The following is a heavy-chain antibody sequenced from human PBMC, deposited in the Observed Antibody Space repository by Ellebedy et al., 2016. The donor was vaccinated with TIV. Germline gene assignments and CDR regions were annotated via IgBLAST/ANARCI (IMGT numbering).Heavy chain of an antibody. V-gene: IGHV3-30-3*01. Sequence: GESLKISCAASGFTFRSYVMHWVRQAPGKGLEWVAVISDDGIKADYADFVKGRLTISRDNPKHTLYLQMNSLRVEDTAVYYCARDRNTPPVYRYDYGYFGMDVWGQGTTVTVSS. D-gene: IGHD3-16*01. CDR3: ARDRNTPPVYRYDYGYFGMDV. CDR1: GFTFRSYV. CDR2: ISDDGIKA. J-gene: IGHJ6*02.